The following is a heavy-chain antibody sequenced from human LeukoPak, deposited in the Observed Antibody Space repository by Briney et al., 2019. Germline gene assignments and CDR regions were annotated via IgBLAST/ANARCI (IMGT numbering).Heavy chain of an antibody. CDR2: IRSKANSYAT. J-gene: IGHJ6*03. V-gene: IGHV3-73*01. CDR1: GFTFSGSA. D-gene: IGHD2-2*01. Sequence: GGSLRLSCAASGFTFSGSAMHWVRQASGKGLEWVGRIRSKANSYATAYAASVKGRFTISRDDSKNTAYLQMNSLKTEDTAVYYCTSPKGCCSSTSCRRQDYYYYMDVWGKGTTVTVSS. CDR3: TSPKGCCSSTSCRRQDYYYYMDV.